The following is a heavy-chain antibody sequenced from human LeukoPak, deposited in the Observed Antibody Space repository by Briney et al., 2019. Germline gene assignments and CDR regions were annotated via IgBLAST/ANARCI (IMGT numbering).Heavy chain of an antibody. CDR2: INPSGGDT. J-gene: IGHJ4*02. CDR1: GYTFTSYY. Sequence: ASVKVSCKASGYTFTSYYMHWVRQAPGQGLEWMGIINPSGGDTSYAQKFQGRVTMTRDTSISTAYMELSRLRSDDTAVYYCARGRLAYCGGDCYSLPFDYWGQGTLVTVSS. D-gene: IGHD2-21*02. CDR3: ARGRLAYCGGDCYSLPFDY. V-gene: IGHV1-46*01.